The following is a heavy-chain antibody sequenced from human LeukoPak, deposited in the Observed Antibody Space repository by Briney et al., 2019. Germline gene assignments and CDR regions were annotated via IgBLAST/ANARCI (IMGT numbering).Heavy chain of an antibody. D-gene: IGHD2-15*01. CDR1: GFTFDDYA. CDR2: ISWNSGSI. CDR3: ARGYCSGGSCYSNYYYGMDV. Sequence: GGSLRLSCAASGFTFDDYAMHWVRQAPGKGLEWVSGISWNSGSIGYADSVKGRFTISRDNAKNSLYLQMNSLRAEDTAVYYCARGYCSGGSCYSNYYYGMDVWGQGTTVTVSS. V-gene: IGHV3-9*01. J-gene: IGHJ6*02.